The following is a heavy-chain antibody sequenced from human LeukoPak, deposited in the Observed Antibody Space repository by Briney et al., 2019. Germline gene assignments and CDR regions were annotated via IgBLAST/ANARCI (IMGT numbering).Heavy chain of an antibody. V-gene: IGHV1-18*01. Sequence: ASVKVSCKASGYTFSNYDINWVRQAPGQGPEWMGWINPYNGNTNYAQNLQGRVTMATDTSTSTAYMELRSLRSDDTAVYYCARNLVAGAFDYWGQGTLVTVSS. CDR2: INPYNGNT. D-gene: IGHD6-19*01. CDR1: GYTFSNYD. CDR3: ARNLVAGAFDY. J-gene: IGHJ4*02.